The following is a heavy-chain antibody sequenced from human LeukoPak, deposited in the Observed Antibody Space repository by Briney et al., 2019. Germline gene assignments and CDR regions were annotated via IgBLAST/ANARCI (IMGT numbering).Heavy chain of an antibody. CDR1: GFTFSSYA. Sequence: PGGSLRLSCAASGFTFSSYAMHWVRQAPGKGLEWVANINPDGSEKHYVDFVKGRFTISRDNAKNTLYLQMSSLRADDTAVFYCARDLNWETYWGQGILATVSS. D-gene: IGHD7-27*01. CDR3: ARDLNWETY. V-gene: IGHV3-7*01. CDR2: INPDGSEK. J-gene: IGHJ4*02.